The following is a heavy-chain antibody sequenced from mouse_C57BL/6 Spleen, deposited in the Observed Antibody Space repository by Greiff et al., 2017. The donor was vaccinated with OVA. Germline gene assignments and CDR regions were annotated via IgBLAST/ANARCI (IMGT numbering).Heavy chain of an antibody. J-gene: IGHJ3*01. D-gene: IGHD2-4*01. V-gene: IGHV1-80*01. Sequence: VKLQESGAELVKPGASVKISCKASGYAFSSYWMNWVKQRPGKGLEWIGQIYPGDGDTNYNGKFKGKATLTADKSSSTAYMQLSSLTSEDSAVYFCARIDYDFAWFAYWGQGTLVTVSA. CDR2: IYPGDGDT. CDR1: GYAFSSYW. CDR3: ARIDYDFAWFAY.